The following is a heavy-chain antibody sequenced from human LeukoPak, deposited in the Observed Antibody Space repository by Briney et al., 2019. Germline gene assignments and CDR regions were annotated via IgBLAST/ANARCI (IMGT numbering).Heavy chain of an antibody. J-gene: IGHJ4*02. D-gene: IGHD1-26*01. CDR2: IYYSGST. CDR3: ARDSGSYEGVVDY. CDR1: GGSISSSSYY. V-gene: IGHV4-39*07. Sequence: SETLSLTCTVSGGSISSSSYYWGWIRQPPGKGLEWIGSIYYSGSTYYNPSLKSRVTISVDSSKNQFSLRLSSVTAADTAVYYCARDSGSYEGVVDYWGQGTLVTVSS.